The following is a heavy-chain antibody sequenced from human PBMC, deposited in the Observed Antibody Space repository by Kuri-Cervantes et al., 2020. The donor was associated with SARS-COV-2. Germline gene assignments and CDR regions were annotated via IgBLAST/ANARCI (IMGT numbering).Heavy chain of an antibody. J-gene: IGHJ4*02. Sequence: LSLTCAASGFSFSNYAMHWVRQAPGKGLEWVAIISYDGGYENYADSVQGRFTISRDNDKHTLYLQVNSVKTEDTAVHYCARDPYVGSGYYLLDFWGQGTPVTVSS. CDR3: ARDPYVGSGYYLLDF. CDR1: GFSFSNYA. CDR2: ISYDGGYE. D-gene: IGHD3-22*01. V-gene: IGHV3-30*03.